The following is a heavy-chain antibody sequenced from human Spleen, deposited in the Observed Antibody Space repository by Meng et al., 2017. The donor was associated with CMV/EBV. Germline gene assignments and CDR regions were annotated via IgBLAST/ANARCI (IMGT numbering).Heavy chain of an antibody. D-gene: IGHD3-10*01. CDR3: ARGLPGEYLDY. J-gene: IGHJ4*02. Sequence: CTVSDVSISSGGYYWSWIRQPPGKGLEWIGYIYYSGTTYYNPSLKSRVIISVDTSKNQFSLKLSSVTAADTAVYYCARGLPGEYLDYWGQGTLVTVSS. CDR1: DVSISSGGYY. CDR2: IYYSGTT. V-gene: IGHV4-30-4*08.